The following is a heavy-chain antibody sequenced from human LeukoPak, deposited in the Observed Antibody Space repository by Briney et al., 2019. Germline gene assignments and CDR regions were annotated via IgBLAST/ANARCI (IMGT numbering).Heavy chain of an antibody. CDR1: GFTFRSYA. CDR2: IRGGDGST. V-gene: IGHV3-23*01. J-gene: IGHJ6*02. Sequence: SGGSLILSCAASGFTFRSYAMSWVRQAPGKGLGWVSAIRGGDGSTYYADSVKGRFTISRDNSKNTLSLQMSSLRAEDTAVYYCAKAGHFYYYDMDVWGQGTTVTVSS. CDR3: AKAGHFYYYDMDV.